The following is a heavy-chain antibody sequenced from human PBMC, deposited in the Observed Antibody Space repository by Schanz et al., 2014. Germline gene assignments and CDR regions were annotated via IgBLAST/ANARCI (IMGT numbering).Heavy chain of an antibody. J-gene: IGHJ4*02. CDR3: ARKVVATIGGYYDN. Sequence: EVQLVESGGDLVQPGGSLRLSCAASGFTFTNYAMSWVRQAPGKGLEWVSLISDSGDTAYYADSVRGRFTISRDNAENTLFLQMNSLRAEDTAVYYCARKVVATIGGYYDNWGQGTLXIVSS. CDR1: GFTFTNYA. V-gene: IGHV3-23*04. CDR2: ISDSGDTA. D-gene: IGHD5-12*01.